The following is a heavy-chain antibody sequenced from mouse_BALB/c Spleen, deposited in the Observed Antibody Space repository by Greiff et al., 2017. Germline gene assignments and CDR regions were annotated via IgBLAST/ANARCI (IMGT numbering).Heavy chain of an antibody. D-gene: IGHD2-3*01. V-gene: IGHV3-2*02. CDR3: ARGGWLLAWFAY. CDR2: ISYSGST. J-gene: IGHJ3*01. Sequence: EVKLVESGPGLVKPSQSLSLTCTVTGYSITSDYAWNWIRQFPGNKLEWMGYISYSGSTSYNPSLKSRISITRDTSKNQFFLQLNSVTTEDTATYYCARGGWLLAWFAYWGQGTLVTVSA. CDR1: GYSITSDYA.